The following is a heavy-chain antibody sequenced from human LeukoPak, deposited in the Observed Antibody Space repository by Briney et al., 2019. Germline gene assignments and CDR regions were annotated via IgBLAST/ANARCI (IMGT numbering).Heavy chain of an antibody. D-gene: IGHD6-19*01. CDR3: AKEPAFQAVAGTRYFQH. CDR2: ISGSGGST. V-gene: IGHV3-23*01. CDR1: GFTFSSYA. J-gene: IGHJ1*01. Sequence: GGSLRLSCAASGFTFSSYAMSWVRQAPGKGLEWVSAISGSGGSTYYADSVKGRFTISRDNSKNTLYLQMNSLRAEDTAVYYCAKEPAFQAVAGTRYFQHWGQGTLVTVSS.